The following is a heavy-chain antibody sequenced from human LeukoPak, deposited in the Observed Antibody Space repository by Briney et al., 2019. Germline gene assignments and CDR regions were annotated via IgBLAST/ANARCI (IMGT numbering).Heavy chain of an antibody. CDR2: INPNSGGT. D-gene: IGHD5-12*01. CDR1: GYTFTGYY. J-gene: IGHJ4*02. Sequence: ASVKVSCKASGYTFTGYYMHWVRQAPGQGLEWMGWINPNSGGTNYAQKFQGWVTMTRDTSISTAYMELSRLRSDDTAVYYWARGPATIWVFDYWGQGTLVTVSS. CDR3: ARGPATIWVFDY. V-gene: IGHV1-2*04.